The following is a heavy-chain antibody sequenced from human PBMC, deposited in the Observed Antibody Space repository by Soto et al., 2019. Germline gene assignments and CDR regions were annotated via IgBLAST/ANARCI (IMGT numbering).Heavy chain of an antibody. Sequence: GGSLRLSCAASGFTFSSYWMSWVRQAPGKGLEWVANIKQDGSEKYYVDSVKGRFTISRDNAKNSLYLQMNSLRAEDTAVYYCARDIGAGYYYDGSGYFDYWGQGTLVTVSS. V-gene: IGHV3-7*03. J-gene: IGHJ4*02. D-gene: IGHD3-22*01. CDR3: ARDIGAGYYYDGSGYFDY. CDR1: GFTFSSYW. CDR2: IKQDGSEK.